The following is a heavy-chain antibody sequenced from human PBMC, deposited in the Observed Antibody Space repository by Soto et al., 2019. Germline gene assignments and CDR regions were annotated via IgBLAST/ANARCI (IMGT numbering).Heavy chain of an antibody. D-gene: IGHD3-3*01. CDR3: ARDNNDFWSGYPHYYGMDV. CDR2: IWYDGSNK. Sequence: QVQLVESGGGVVQPGRSLRLSCAASGFTFSSYGMHWVRQAPGKGLEWVAVIWYDGSNKYYADSVKGRFTISRDNSKNTRYLQMNSLRAEDTAVYYCARDNNDFWSGYPHYYGMDVWGQGTTVTVSS. V-gene: IGHV3-33*01. J-gene: IGHJ6*02. CDR1: GFTFSSYG.